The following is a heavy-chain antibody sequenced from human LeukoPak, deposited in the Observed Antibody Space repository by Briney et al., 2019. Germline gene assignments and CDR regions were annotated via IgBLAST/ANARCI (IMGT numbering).Heavy chain of an antibody. V-gene: IGHV3-23*01. CDR3: AKDLRGGIAVAGTSDY. J-gene: IGHJ4*02. Sequence: GSLRLSCAASGFTFSSYAMSWVRQAPGKGLEWVSAISGSGGSTYYADSVKGRFTISRDNSKNTLYLQMNSLRAEDTAVYYCAKDLRGGIAVAGTSDYWGQGTLVTVSS. D-gene: IGHD6-19*01. CDR2: ISGSGGST. CDR1: GFTFSSYA.